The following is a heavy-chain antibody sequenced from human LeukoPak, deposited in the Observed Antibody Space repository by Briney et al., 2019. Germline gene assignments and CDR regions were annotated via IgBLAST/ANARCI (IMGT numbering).Heavy chain of an antibody. CDR3: ARVVYYYYMDV. V-gene: IGHV4-59*01. Sequence: SETLSLTCTVSGGSISSYFWSWIRQPPGKGLEWIGYIYYSGSTNYNPSLKSRVTISVDTSKNQFSLKLSSVTAADTAVYYCARVVYYYYMDVWGKGTTVTVSS. J-gene: IGHJ6*03. D-gene: IGHD3-10*01. CDR1: GGSISSYF. CDR2: IYYSGST.